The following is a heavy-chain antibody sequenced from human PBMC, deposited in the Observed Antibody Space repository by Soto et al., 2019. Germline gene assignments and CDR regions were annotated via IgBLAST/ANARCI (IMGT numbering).Heavy chain of an antibody. J-gene: IGHJ4*02. D-gene: IGHD3-3*01. CDR1: GFTFSTFA. Sequence: EVQLLESGGGLVQPVGSLRLSCSASGFTFSTFAMGWVRQAPGKGLERVSVISGNDGSTNYADSVKGRFTISRDNSKNTLYLQMNSLRAEYTAVYYCAQFDFWSGYSDYWGQGTLVTVAS. CDR2: ISGNDGST. V-gene: IGHV3-23*01. CDR3: AQFDFWSGYSDY.